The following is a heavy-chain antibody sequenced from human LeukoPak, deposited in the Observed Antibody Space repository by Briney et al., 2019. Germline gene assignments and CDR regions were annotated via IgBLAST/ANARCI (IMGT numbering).Heavy chain of an antibody. J-gene: IGHJ5*02. CDR3: ARARLAASGTPPVA. V-gene: IGHV3-7*01. CDR1: GFTFRSYW. CDR2: IRGDGSEQ. D-gene: IGHD6-13*01. Sequence: PGGSLRLSWPAAGFTFRSYWMTWVRQAPGGGLEWVANIRGDGSEQFYVDSVKGRFTVSRDNAKTSLYLQMSSLRAEDTAVYYCARARLAASGTPPVAWGQGTLVTVSS.